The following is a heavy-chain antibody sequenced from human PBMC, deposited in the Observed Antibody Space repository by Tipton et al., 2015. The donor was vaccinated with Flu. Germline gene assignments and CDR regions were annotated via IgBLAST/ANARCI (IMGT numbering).Heavy chain of an antibody. J-gene: IGHJ6*02. D-gene: IGHD4-23*01. CDR3: ARQIYYDGTSLRGLDV. V-gene: IGHV5-51*01. CDR1: GYSFTSYY. Sequence: MQLVQSGGEVKEPGESLKISCKGSGYSFTSYYIAWVRQMPGRGLEWMGIFYPGDSGARYSPSLQGQVTISADKSSRTAFLQWSSLKASDSAIYYCARQIYYDGTSLRGLDVWGQGTTVSVPS. CDR2: FYPGDSGA.